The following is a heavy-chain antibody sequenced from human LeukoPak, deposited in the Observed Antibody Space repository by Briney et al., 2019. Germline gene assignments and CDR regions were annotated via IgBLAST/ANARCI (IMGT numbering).Heavy chain of an antibody. Sequence: GESLRISCKGSGYSFTSYWISWVRQMPGKGLEWMGRIDPSDSYTNYSPSFQGHVTISADKSISTAYLQWSSLKASDTAMYYCARLPTTMTTSLKEDYWGQGTLVTVSS. D-gene: IGHD4-17*01. CDR3: ARLPTTMTTSLKEDY. J-gene: IGHJ4*02. CDR2: IDPSDSYT. CDR1: GYSFTSYW. V-gene: IGHV5-10-1*01.